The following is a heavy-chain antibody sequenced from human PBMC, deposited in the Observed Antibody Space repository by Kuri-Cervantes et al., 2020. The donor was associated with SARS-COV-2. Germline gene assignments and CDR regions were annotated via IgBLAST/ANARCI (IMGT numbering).Heavy chain of an antibody. V-gene: IGHV1-18*01. CDR3: ARDSATGTRWGDLNGMDV. J-gene: IGHJ6*02. D-gene: IGHD1-7*01. CDR1: GYPSTNFG. CDR2: ISTYSGDT. Sequence: ASVKVSCKASGYPSTNFGISWVRQAPGRGLEWMGWISTYSGDTIYPQKIRGRVTMTTDTSTSTAYMDLRGLRSDDTAVYYCARDSATGTRWGDLNGMDVWGQGTTVTVSS.